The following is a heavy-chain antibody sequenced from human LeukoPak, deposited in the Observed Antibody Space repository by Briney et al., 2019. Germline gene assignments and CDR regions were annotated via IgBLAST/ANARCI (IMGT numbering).Heavy chain of an antibody. Sequence: PSETLSLTCAVSGGSISSSNWWSWVRQPPGKGLEWIGEIYHSGATNYNPSLKSRVTISLDKSKDQLSLKLTSVTAADTAVYYCARAGGVYSSSSWTRGIFSLDAPARTAQPLDYWGQGTLVTVSS. CDR1: GGSISSSNW. V-gene: IGHV4-4*02. D-gene: IGHD6-6*01. CDR2: IYHSGAT. J-gene: IGHJ4*02. CDR3: ARAGGVYSSSSWTRGIFSLDAPARTAQPLDY.